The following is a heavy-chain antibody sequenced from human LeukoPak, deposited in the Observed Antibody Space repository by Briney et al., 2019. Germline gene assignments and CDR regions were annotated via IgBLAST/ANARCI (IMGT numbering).Heavy chain of an antibody. D-gene: IGHD3-10*01. CDR3: VTYYYGSGSYQGAFDP. J-gene: IGHJ5*02. CDR1: GGSISSYY. V-gene: IGHV4-59*12. Sequence: PSETLSLTCTVSGGSISSYYWSWIRQPPGKGLEWIGYIYYSGSTNYNPSLKSRVTISVDTSKNQFSPKLSSVTAADTAVYYCVTYYYGSGSYQGAFDPWGQGTLVTVSS. CDR2: IYYSGST.